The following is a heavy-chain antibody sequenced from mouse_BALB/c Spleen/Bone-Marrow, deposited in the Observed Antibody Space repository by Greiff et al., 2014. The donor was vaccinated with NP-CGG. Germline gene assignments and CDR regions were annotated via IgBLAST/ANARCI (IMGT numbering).Heavy chain of an antibody. V-gene: IGHV3-2*02. Sequence: EVQGVESGPGLVKPSQSLSLTCTVTGYSITSDYAWNWIRQFPGNKLEWMGYINYSGSTSYNPSLKSRISITRDTSKNQFFLQLNSVTTEDTATYYCTRLYYYGSSYFDYWGQGTTLTVSS. J-gene: IGHJ2*01. CDR2: INYSGST. D-gene: IGHD1-1*01. CDR1: GYSITSDYA. CDR3: TRLYYYGSSYFDY.